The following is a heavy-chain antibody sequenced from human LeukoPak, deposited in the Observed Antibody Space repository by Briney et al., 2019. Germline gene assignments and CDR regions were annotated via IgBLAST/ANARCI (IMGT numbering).Heavy chain of an antibody. V-gene: IGHV3-7*01. D-gene: IGHD6-19*01. Sequence: SGGSLRLSCAASGFTFSSHWMSWVRQAPGKGLEWVANIKQDGSEKYYVDSVKGRFTISRDNAKNSLFLQMNSLRAEDTAVYYCAREPHIAVVTHFDYWGQGTLVTVSS. CDR3: AREPHIAVVTHFDY. J-gene: IGHJ4*02. CDR1: GFTFSSHW. CDR2: IKQDGSEK.